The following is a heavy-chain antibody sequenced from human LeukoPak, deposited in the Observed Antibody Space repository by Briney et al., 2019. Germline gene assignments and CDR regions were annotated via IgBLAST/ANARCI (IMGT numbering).Heavy chain of an antibody. D-gene: IGHD3-22*01. J-gene: IGHJ4*02. CDR2: IWYDGSNK. CDR3: ARGIQRCYYDSSGYLGFDY. V-gene: IGHV3-33*08. Sequence: PGGSLRLSCAASGFTVSSYAMHWVRQAPGKGLEWVAVIWYDGSNKYYADSVKGRFTISRDNSKNTLYLQMNSLRAEDTAVYYCARGIQRCYYDSSGYLGFDYWGQGTLVTVSS. CDR1: GFTVSSYA.